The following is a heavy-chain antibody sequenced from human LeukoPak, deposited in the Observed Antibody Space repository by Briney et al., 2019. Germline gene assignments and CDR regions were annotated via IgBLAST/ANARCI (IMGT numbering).Heavy chain of an antibody. J-gene: IGHJ6*03. CDR1: GYTFTSYY. Sequence: ASVNVSCKASGYTFTSYYMHGVRRAPPQGREWMGRINPIGGSTNYTQNFQGRVTMTRDTSKSTVYMELSSLRSEDTAVYYCARDGVGCSGGSCYPYDMDVWGKGTTVTVSS. CDR2: INPIGGST. CDR3: ARDGVGCSGGSCYPYDMDV. D-gene: IGHD2-15*01. V-gene: IGHV1-46*01.